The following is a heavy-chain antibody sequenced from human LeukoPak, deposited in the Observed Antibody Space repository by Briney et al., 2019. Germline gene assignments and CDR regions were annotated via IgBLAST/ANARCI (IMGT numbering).Heavy chain of an antibody. CDR2: ISGSGGST. V-gene: IGHV3-23*01. CDR1: GFSFSSYA. Sequence: GGSLRLSCADSGFSFSSYAMSWVRQAPGKGLEWVSAISGSGGSTYYADSVKGRFTISRDNSKNTLYLQMNSLRAEDTAVYYCAKDIVVVPAARMHRYGMDVWGQGTTVTVSS. J-gene: IGHJ6*02. D-gene: IGHD2-2*01. CDR3: AKDIVVVPAARMHRYGMDV.